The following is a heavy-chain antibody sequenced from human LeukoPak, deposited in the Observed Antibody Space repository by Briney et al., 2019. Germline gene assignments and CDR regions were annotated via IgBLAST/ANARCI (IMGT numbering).Heavy chain of an antibody. J-gene: IGHJ6*03. V-gene: IGHV1-2*02. Sequence: ASVKVSCMTSGYTFSGYYIHWVRQAPGQGLEWMGWISPNSGGTNYAQKFQGRVTMTRDTSTSTVYMELSSLRSEDTAVYYCARGPSITMVRGGQWYYYMDVWGKGTTVTISS. D-gene: IGHD3-10*01. CDR1: GYTFSGYY. CDR3: ARGPSITMVRGGQWYYYMDV. CDR2: ISPNSGGT.